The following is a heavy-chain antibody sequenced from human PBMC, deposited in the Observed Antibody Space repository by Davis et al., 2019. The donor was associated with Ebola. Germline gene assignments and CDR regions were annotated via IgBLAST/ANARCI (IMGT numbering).Heavy chain of an antibody. Sequence: ASVKVSCKASGYTFTSYGISWVRQAPGQGLEWMGWISAYNGNTNYAQKLQGRVTMTTDTSTSTAYMELRSLRSDDTAVYYCARADFWSGFYYYYYGMDVWGQGTTVTVSS. CDR1: GYTFTSYG. J-gene: IGHJ6*02. D-gene: IGHD3-3*01. CDR2: ISAYNGNT. CDR3: ARADFWSGFYYYYYGMDV. V-gene: IGHV1-18*01.